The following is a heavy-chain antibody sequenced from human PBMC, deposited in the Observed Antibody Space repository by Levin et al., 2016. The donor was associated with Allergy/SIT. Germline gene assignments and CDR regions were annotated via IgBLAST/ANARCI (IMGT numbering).Heavy chain of an antibody. Sequence: GESLKISCAGSGFTFSAYNFNWVRQAPGKGLEWVSYISISRADLYYADSVKGRFTISRDNAKNSLYLQMNNLRAEDTAVYYCARDLRYSSSWYYMDVWGKGTAVTVSS. CDR3: ARDLRYSSSWYYMDV. D-gene: IGHD6-13*01. J-gene: IGHJ6*03. CDR1: GFTFSAYN. CDR2: ISISRADL. V-gene: IGHV3-21*04.